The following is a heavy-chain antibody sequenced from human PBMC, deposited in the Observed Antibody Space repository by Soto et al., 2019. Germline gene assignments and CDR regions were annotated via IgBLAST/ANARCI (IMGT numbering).Heavy chain of an antibody. J-gene: IGHJ4*02. D-gene: IGHD6-19*01. CDR2: ITVNSGNT. Sequence: QVQLVQSGVEVKKPGASVKVSCKASGYTFNTYGIGWVRQAPGQGLEWMGWITVNSGNTNYPQNFQGRVTMTTDTPTANAYMELGSLKSDDTAVYYCGRGLGGGWYYFDYWGQGTLVTVSS. CDR3: GRGLGGGWYYFDY. CDR1: GYTFNTYG. V-gene: IGHV1-18*01.